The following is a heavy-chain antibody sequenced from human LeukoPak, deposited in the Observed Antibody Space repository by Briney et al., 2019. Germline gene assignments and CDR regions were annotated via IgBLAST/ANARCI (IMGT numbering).Heavy chain of an antibody. Sequence: GGSLRLSCAASGFTFSSYAMSWVRQAPGKGLEWVSTISGSGGSTYYADSVKGQFTISRDNSKNTLYLQMNSLRAEDTAVYYCAKSVVVPAQEDAFDIWGQGTMVTVSS. CDR3: AKSVVVPAQEDAFDI. D-gene: IGHD2-2*01. V-gene: IGHV3-23*01. CDR2: ISGSGGST. CDR1: GFTFSSYA. J-gene: IGHJ3*02.